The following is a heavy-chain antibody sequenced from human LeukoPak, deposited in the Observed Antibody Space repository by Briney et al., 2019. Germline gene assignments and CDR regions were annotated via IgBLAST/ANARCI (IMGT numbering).Heavy chain of an antibody. CDR2: ISWNSGSI. V-gene: IGHV3-9*01. CDR1: GFTFDDYA. CDR3: AKDMAPAATNYYYYYGMDV. Sequence: PGRSLRLSCAASGFTFDDYAMHWVRQAPGKGLEWVSGISWNSGSIGYADSVKGRFTISRDNAKNSLYLQMNSLRAEDTALYYCAKDMAPAATNYYYYYGMDVWGQGTTVTVSS. D-gene: IGHD2-15*01. J-gene: IGHJ6*02.